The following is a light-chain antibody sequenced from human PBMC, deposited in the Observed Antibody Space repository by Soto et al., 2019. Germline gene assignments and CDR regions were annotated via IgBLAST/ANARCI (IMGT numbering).Light chain of an antibody. CDR3: QPSSTTPYT. V-gene: IGKV1-39*01. Sequence: DIQMTQSPSSLSASVGDRVTITCRASQSISSYLNWYQQKQGKAAKFLIYAASTFQSGVPSRFSGSVYGTAYTLTISSLQPDDFATYYCQPSSTTPYTFGQGTKLEI. CDR2: AAS. CDR1: QSISSY. J-gene: IGKJ2*01.